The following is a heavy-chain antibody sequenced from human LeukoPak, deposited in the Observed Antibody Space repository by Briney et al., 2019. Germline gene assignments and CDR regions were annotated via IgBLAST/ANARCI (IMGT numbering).Heavy chain of an antibody. J-gene: IGHJ4*02. CDR2: ISYDGSNK. Sequence: GGSLRLSCAASGFTFSSYAMHWVRQAPGKGLEWVVVISYDGSNKYYADSVKGRFTISRDNSKNTLYLQMNSLRAEDTAVYYCARDRAWNYFDYWGQGTLVTVSS. CDR1: GFTFSSYA. V-gene: IGHV3-30-3*01. CDR3: ARDRAWNYFDY. D-gene: IGHD3-3*01.